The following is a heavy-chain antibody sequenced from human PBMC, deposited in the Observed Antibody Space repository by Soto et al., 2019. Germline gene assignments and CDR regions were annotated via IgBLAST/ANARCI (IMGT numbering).Heavy chain of an antibody. CDR2: ISGSGGST. V-gene: IGHV3-23*01. J-gene: IGHJ4*02. D-gene: IGHD3-9*01. CDR1: GFTFSSYA. Sequence: PGGSLRLSCAASGFTFSSYAMSWVRQAPGKGLEWVSAISGSGGSTYYADSVKGRFTISRDNSKNTLYLQMNSLRAEDTAVYYCAKVKGYDILTGYCTFDYWGQGTLVTVSS. CDR3: AKVKGYDILTGYCTFDY.